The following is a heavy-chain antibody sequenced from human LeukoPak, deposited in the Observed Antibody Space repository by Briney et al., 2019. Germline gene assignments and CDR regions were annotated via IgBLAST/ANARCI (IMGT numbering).Heavy chain of an antibody. CDR1: GGSISSSNW. D-gene: IGHD2-2*01. CDR3: ARGRGEYCSSTSCSRPDY. CDR2: IYHSGST. J-gene: IGHJ4*02. Sequence: SETLSLTCAVSGGSISSSNWWSWVRQPPGKGLEWIGEIYHSGSTNYNPSLKSRVTISVDTSKNQFSLKLSSVTAADTAVYYCARGRGEYCSSTSCSRPDYWGQGTLVTVSS. V-gene: IGHV4-4*02.